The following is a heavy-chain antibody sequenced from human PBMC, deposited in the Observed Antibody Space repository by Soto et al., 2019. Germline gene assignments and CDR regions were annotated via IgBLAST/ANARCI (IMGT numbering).Heavy chain of an antibody. V-gene: IGHV3-23*01. D-gene: IGHD3-16*01. CDR2: INSSGGST. J-gene: IGHJ2*01. CDR3: AKDRPKLWYFDL. CDR1: GFTFSNYA. Sequence: GGSLRLSCAASGFTFSNYAMSWVRQAPGKGLEWVSAINSSGGSTYYADSVKGRFTISRDNSKNTLYLQGNSLRVEDTAVYYCAKDRPKLWYFDLWGRGTLVTVCS.